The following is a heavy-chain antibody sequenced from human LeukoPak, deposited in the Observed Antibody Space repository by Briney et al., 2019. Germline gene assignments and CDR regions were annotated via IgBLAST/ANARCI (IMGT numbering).Heavy chain of an antibody. J-gene: IGHJ4*02. CDR1: GASISSSNYY. CDR2: IYYSGST. Sequence: PSETLSLTCTVSGASISSSNYYWGWIRQPPGKGLEWIGSIYYSGSTYYYPSLKSRVTTSLDTSKDQFSLKLSSVTAADTAVYYCARHDSSFPRSSPFDYWGQGTLVTVSS. CDR3: ARHDSSFPRSSPFDY. V-gene: IGHV4-39*01. D-gene: IGHD3-22*01.